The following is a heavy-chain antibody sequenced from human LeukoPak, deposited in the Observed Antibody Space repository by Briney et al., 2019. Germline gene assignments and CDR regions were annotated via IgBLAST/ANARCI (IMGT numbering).Heavy chain of an antibody. Sequence: GGSLRLSCAASGFTFSTFAMIWVRQPPGKGLEWVSGISGSGGSTYYADSVKGRFTISRDNSKNTLYLQMNSLRAEDTAVYYCAKDQANYYYDSSGYVQWGQGTLVTVSS. CDR1: GFTFSTFA. J-gene: IGHJ4*02. D-gene: IGHD3-22*01. CDR3: AKDQANYYYDSSGYVQ. CDR2: ISGSGGST. V-gene: IGHV3-23*01.